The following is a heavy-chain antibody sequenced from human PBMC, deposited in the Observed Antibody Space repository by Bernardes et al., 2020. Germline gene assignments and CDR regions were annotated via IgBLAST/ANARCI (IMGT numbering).Heavy chain of an antibody. D-gene: IGHD4-17*01. CDR1: GGSISGYY. Sequence: SETLSLTCTFSGGSISGYYWSWVRQPPGKGLEWIGYIYYSGITRYNPSLESRVTMSIDTSRNQFSLNLNSVTAADTAFYYCARGPAVTTYFDSWVQGTLVTVSS. V-gene: IGHV4-59*01. J-gene: IGHJ4*02. CDR3: ARGPAVTTYFDS. CDR2: IYYSGIT.